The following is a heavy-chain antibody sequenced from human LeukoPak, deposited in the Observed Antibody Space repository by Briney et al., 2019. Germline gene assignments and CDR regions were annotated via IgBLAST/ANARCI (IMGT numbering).Heavy chain of an antibody. CDR1: GYSFSNYW. CDR2: IYPDESDT. D-gene: IGHD6-19*01. V-gene: IGHV5-51*01. Sequence: GESLKISCKGCGYSFSNYWIGWVRQMPGKGLEWMGIIYPDESDTRYSPSFQGQVTISADKSISTAYLQWSSLKASDSAIYYCARHEVGGWYIVYWGQRTLVTVSS. CDR3: ARHEVGGWYIVY. J-gene: IGHJ4*02.